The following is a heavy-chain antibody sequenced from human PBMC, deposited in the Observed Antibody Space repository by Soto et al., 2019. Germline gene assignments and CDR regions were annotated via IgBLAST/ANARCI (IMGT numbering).Heavy chain of an antibody. CDR3: ASLQWPSKGAFDI. D-gene: IGHD6-19*01. CDR1: GCSFSSYW. Sequence: GSLILTGSASGCSFSSYWMSWVRQAPGKGLEWVANIRQDGSQIYYLGSVKGRFAISRDNAKNSLYLQMNSLRAEDTAVYYCASLQWPSKGAFDIWGQGTMVTV. CDR2: IRQDGSQI. J-gene: IGHJ3*02. V-gene: IGHV3-7*03.